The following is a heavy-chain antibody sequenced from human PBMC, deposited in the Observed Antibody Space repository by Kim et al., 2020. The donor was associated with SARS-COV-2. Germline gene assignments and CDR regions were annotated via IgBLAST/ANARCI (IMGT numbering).Heavy chain of an antibody. D-gene: IGHD3-10*01. V-gene: IGHV3-53*04. Sequence: GGSLRLSCAASGFTVSSNYMSWVRQAPGKGLEWVSVIYSGGSTYYADSVKGRFTISRHTSNNKLYLQMNSLRPEDTAVYYCAITTYYYASGSGDFEHWC. CDR1: GFTVSSNY. CDR2: IYSGGST. CDR3: AITTYYYASGSGDFEH. J-gene: IGHJ4*01.